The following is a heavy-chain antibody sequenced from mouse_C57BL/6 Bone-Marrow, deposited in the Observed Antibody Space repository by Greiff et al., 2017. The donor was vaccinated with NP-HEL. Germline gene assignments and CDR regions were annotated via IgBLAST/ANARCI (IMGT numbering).Heavy chain of an antibody. CDR3: ARRDTTAWDFDY. CDR2: IYPRSGNT. CDR1: GYTFTSYG. J-gene: IGHJ2*01. Sequence: QVHVKQSGAELARPGASVKLSCKASGYTFTSYGISWVKQRTGQGLEWIGEIYPRSGNTYYNEKFKGKATLTADKSSSTAYMELRSLTSEDSAVYFCARRDTTAWDFDYWGQGTTLTVSS. D-gene: IGHD1-2*01. V-gene: IGHV1-81*01.